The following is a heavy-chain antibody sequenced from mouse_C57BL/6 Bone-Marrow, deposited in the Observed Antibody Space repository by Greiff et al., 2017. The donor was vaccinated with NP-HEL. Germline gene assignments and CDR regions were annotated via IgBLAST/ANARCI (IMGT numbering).Heavy chain of an antibody. CDR3: TRDGSSLYYAMDY. J-gene: IGHJ4*01. D-gene: IGHD1-1*01. CDR2: ISSGGDYI. CDR1: GFTFSSYA. V-gene: IGHV5-9-1*02. Sequence: EVKLMESGEGLVKPGGSLKLSCAASGFTFSSYAMSWVRQTPEKRLEWVAYISSGGDYIYYADTVKGRFTLSRDNARNTLYLQMSSLKSEDTAMYYCTRDGSSLYYAMDYWGQGTSVTVSS.